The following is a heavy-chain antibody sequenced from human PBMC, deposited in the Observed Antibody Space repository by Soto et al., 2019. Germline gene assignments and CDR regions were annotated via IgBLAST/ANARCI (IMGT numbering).Heavy chain of an antibody. CDR3: AKDQMGRGWRTLDS. CDR1: GLTFSGYG. D-gene: IGHD3-10*01. J-gene: IGHJ4*02. CDR2: ITYDGSST. V-gene: IGHV3-30*18. Sequence: QVQMVESGGGVVQPGTSLRLSCVVTGLTFSGYGMHWVRQAPGKGLEWVADITYDGSSTYYADAVKGRFTVSRDYSKNILYLQMTSLRGDDTAMYYCAKDQMGRGWRTLDSWGQGTLVIVSS.